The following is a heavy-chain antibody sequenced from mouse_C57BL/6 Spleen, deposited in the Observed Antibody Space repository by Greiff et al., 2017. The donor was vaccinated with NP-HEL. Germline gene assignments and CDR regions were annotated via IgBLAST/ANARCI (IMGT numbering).Heavy chain of an antibody. J-gene: IGHJ1*03. CDR2: ISDGGSYT. CDR3: ARALLDFEG. CDR1: GFTFSSYA. D-gene: IGHD2-10*01. V-gene: IGHV5-4*03. Sequence: EVKLVESGGGLVKPGGSLNLSCAASGFTFSSYAMSWVRQTPEKRLEWVATISDGGSYTYYPDNVKGRFTISRDTAKNNLYLQMSHLKAEDTAMYYCARALLDFEGWGTGTTVTVSS.